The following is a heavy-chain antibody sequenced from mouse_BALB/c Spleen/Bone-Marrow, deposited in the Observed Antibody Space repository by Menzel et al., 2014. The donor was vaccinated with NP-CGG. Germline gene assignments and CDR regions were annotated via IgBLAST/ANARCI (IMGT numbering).Heavy chain of an antibody. CDR3: TDYSWFPY. V-gene: IGHV6-6*02. CDR2: IRLKSNNYAT. Sequence: EVQGVESGGGLVQPGGSMKLSCVASGFTFSNYWMNWVRQSPEKGLEWVAEIRLKSNNYATHYAESVKGRFTISRDDSKSSVHLQMNNLRTEDTGIYYCTDYSWFPYWGQGTLVTVSA. CDR1: GFTFSNYW. D-gene: IGHD1-1*01. J-gene: IGHJ3*01.